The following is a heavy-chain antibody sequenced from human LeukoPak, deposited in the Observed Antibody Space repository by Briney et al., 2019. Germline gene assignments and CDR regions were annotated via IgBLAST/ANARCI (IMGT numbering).Heavy chain of an antibody. CDR1: DYSISSGYY. CDR2: IYHLGNS. V-gene: IGHV4-38-2*02. D-gene: IGHD4-17*01. Sequence: PSETLSLTCIVSDYSISSGYYWGWIRPPPGKGLEWIGSIYHLGNSYYNPSLKSRVTISVDTSKNQFSLKMNSVTAADTAVYYCARVGDYGDYVNWFDPWGQGTLVTVSS. J-gene: IGHJ5*02. CDR3: ARVGDYGDYVNWFDP.